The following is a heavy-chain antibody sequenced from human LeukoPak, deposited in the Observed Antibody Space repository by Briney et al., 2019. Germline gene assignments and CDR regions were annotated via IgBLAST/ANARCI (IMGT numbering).Heavy chain of an antibody. Sequence: PSETLSLTCTVSGGSISSYYWSWIRQPPGKGLEWIGYIYYSGMTNYNPSLKSRVTISLDTSKNQFSLKLSSVTAADTAVCYCASADYDDYYIDFWGQGTLVTVSS. CDR2: IYYSGMT. V-gene: IGHV4-59*01. CDR1: GGSISSYY. D-gene: IGHD4-17*01. J-gene: IGHJ4*02. CDR3: ASADYDDYYIDF.